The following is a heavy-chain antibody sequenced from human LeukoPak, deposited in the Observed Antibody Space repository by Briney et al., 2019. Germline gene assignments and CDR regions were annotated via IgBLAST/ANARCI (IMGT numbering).Heavy chain of an antibody. Sequence: PSETLSLTCSVSGGSVSSGSDYWNWIRQPPGKGLEWIGYIYYSGSTNYNPSLKSRVTISVDTSKNQFSLKLSSVTAADTAVYYCARGDYYGSGVDYWGQGTLVTVSS. CDR1: GGSVSSGSDY. CDR3: ARGDYYGSGVDY. D-gene: IGHD3-10*01. V-gene: IGHV4-61*01. J-gene: IGHJ4*02. CDR2: IYYSGST.